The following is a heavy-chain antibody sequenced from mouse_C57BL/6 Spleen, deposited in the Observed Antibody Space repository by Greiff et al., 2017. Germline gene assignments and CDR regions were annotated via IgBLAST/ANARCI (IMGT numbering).Heavy chain of an antibody. Sequence: VKLQQPGAELVRPGSSVKLSCKASGYTFTSYWMHWVKQRPIQGLEWIGNIDPSDSETHYNQKFKDKATLTVDKSSSTAYMQLSSLTSEDSAVYYCAREAQAEGYFDYWGQGTTLTVSS. CDR2: IDPSDSET. J-gene: IGHJ2*01. V-gene: IGHV1-52*01. CDR1: GYTFTSYW. CDR3: AREAQAEGYFDY. D-gene: IGHD3-2*02.